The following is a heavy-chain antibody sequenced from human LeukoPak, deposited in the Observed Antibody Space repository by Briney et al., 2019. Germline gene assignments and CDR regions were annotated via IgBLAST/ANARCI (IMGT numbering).Heavy chain of an antibody. Sequence: SETLSLTCTVSGGSISSYYWSWIRQPAGKGLEWIGRIYTSGSTNYNPSLKSRVTMSVDTSKNQFSLKLSSVTAADTAVYYRARDYLIGYCSGGSCSPNYYYGMDVWGQGTTVTVSS. CDR1: GGSISSYY. CDR2: IYTSGST. D-gene: IGHD2-15*01. V-gene: IGHV4-4*07. CDR3: ARDYLIGYCSGGSCSPNYYYGMDV. J-gene: IGHJ6*02.